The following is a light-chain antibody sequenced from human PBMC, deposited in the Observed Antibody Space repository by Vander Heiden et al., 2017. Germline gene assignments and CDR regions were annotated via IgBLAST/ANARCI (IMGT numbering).Light chain of an antibody. CDR2: DVT. J-gene: IGLJ3*02. Sequence: QSALTPPRSVSGSPGQAVTRSCSGTSRYVGAYDYVSWYQQPPGNAPKLLIYDVTKWPSGVPDRFSGSKSGNTATLTISGLLTEDEADYYCCSYAGSYTWVFGGGTKVTVL. V-gene: IGLV2-11*01. CDR3: CSYAGSYTWV. CDR1: SRYVGAYDY.